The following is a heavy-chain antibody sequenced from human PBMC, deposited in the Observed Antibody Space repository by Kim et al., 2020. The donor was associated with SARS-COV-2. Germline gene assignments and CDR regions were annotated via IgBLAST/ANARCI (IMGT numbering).Heavy chain of an antibody. CDR3: ARSPPGWLHLGL. V-gene: IGHV3-53*04. Sequence: YYADSVKGRFTISRHNSKNTLYLQMNSLRAEDTAVYYCARSPPGWLHLGLWGQGTLVTVSS. J-gene: IGHJ4*02. D-gene: IGHD5-12*01.